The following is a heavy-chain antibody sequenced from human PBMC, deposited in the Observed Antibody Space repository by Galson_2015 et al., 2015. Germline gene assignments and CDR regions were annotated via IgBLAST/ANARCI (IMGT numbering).Heavy chain of an antibody. D-gene: IGHD6-19*01. Sequence: SVKVSCKASGFTFTSSAVQWMRQARGQRLEWIGWIVLGSGYTNYAQKFQERVTITRDMSTSTAYMELSSLRSEDTAVYYCARYTSAWYLDYWGQGTLVTVSS. CDR2: IVLGSGYT. CDR1: GFTFTSSA. V-gene: IGHV1-58*01. CDR3: ARYTSAWYLDY. J-gene: IGHJ4*02.